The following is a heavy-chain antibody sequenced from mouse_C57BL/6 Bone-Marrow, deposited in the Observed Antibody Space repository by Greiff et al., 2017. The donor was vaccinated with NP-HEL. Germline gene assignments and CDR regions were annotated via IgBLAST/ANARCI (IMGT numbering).Heavy chain of an antibody. J-gene: IGHJ3*01. CDR2: IRLKSDNYAT. Sequence: EVMLVESGGGLVQPGGSMKLSCVASGFTFSNYWMNWVRQSPEKGLEWVAQIRLKSDNYATHSAESVKGRFTISRDDSKSSVYLQMNNLRAEDTGIYYGTGGDGYGRFAYWGQGTLVTVSA. CDR3: TGGDGYGRFAY. D-gene: IGHD2-2*01. CDR1: GFTFSNYW. V-gene: IGHV6-3*01.